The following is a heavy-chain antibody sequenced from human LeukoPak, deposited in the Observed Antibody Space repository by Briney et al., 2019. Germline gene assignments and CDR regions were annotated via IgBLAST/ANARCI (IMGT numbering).Heavy chain of an antibody. CDR3: AKSVTGCGSKCRYYYYDMDV. Sequence: GGSLRLSCAASGFTFSSYAISWVRQAPGKGLEWVSAISGSGVSTYYADSVKGRFTISRDSSKNTLYLQMSSLRAEDTAVYYCAKSVTGCGSKCRYYYYDMDVWGQGTTVTVSS. V-gene: IGHV3-23*01. D-gene: IGHD6-13*01. J-gene: IGHJ6*02. CDR2: ISGSGVST. CDR1: GFTFSSYA.